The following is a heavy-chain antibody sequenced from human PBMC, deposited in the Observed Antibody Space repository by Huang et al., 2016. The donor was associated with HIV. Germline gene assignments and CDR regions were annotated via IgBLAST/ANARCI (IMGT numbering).Heavy chain of an antibody. CDR3: ARLAGGTWSYYFDL. CDR1: GYIFTTSW. V-gene: IGHV5-51*03. Sequence: EVELVQSGTEVKKPGESLTISCKGSGYIFTTSWIGWVRQMPGKGLEWMGIIYPGDTDTRYSPAFQGQVTRSVDKSINTAYLHGSSLKASDTAMYYCARLAGGTWSYYFDLWGQGALVTVSS. D-gene: IGHD3-10*01. J-gene: IGHJ4*02. CDR2: IYPGDTDT.